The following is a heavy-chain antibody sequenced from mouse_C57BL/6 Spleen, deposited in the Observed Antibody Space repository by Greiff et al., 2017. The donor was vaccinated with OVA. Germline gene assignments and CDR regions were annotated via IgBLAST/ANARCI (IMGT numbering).Heavy chain of an antibody. Sequence: QVQLQQPGTELVKPGASVNLSCKASGYTFTSYWMHWVKQRPGQGLEWIGNINPSNGGTNYNEKFKSKATLTVDKSSSTAYMQLSSLTSEDSAVYYCARTFYYYGSSEAMDYWGQGTSVTVSS. J-gene: IGHJ4*01. CDR1: GYTFTSYW. CDR2: INPSNGGT. V-gene: IGHV1-53*01. CDR3: ARTFYYYGSSEAMDY. D-gene: IGHD1-1*01.